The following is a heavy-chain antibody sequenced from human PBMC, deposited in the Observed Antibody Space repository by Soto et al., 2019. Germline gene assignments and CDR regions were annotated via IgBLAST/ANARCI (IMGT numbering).Heavy chain of an antibody. CDR1: GYTFTSYG. CDR2: ISAYNGNT. V-gene: IGHV1-18*01. Sequence: GASAKVSCKASGYTFTSYGISWVRQAPGQGLEWMGWISAYNGNTNYAQKLQGRVTMTTDTSTSTAYMELRSLRSDDTAVYYCARDKDTAMAPGAFDIWGQGTMVTVS. J-gene: IGHJ3*02. CDR3: ARDKDTAMAPGAFDI. D-gene: IGHD5-18*01.